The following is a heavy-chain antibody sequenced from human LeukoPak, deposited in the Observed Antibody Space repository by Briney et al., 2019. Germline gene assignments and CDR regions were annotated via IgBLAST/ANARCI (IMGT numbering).Heavy chain of an antibody. D-gene: IGHD2-8*01. J-gene: IGHJ4*02. CDR1: GFTFSSYG. CDR2: ISYDGSNK. V-gene: IGHV3-30*18. Sequence: GRSLRLSCAASGFTFSSYGMHWVRQAPGKGLEWVAVISYDGSNKYYADSVKGRFTISRDNSKNTLYLQMNSLRAEDTAVYYCAKGEGSMLFDYWGQGALVTVSS. CDR3: AKGEGSMLFDY.